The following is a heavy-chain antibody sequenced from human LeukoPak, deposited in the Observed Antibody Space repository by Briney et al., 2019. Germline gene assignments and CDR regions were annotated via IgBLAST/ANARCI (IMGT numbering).Heavy chain of an antibody. D-gene: IGHD3-3*01. CDR3: AKDKIGLRFLEWSYLFDY. Sequence: GGSLRLSCAASGFTFSSYAMSWVRQAPAKGLEWVSAISGSGGSTYYADSMKGRFTISRDNSKNTLYLQMNSLRAEDTAVYYCAKDKIGLRFLEWSYLFDYWGQGTLVTVSS. CDR2: ISGSGGST. V-gene: IGHV3-23*01. CDR1: GFTFSSYA. J-gene: IGHJ4*02.